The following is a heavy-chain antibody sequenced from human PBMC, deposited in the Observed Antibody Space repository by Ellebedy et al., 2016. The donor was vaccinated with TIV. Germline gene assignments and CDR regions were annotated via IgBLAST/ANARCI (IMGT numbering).Heavy chain of an antibody. V-gene: IGHV3-23*01. J-gene: IGHJ5*02. Sequence: GESLKISCAASGFTFSRHAMSWVRQAPGKGLEWVSAITGGGGGTYYIASVKGRFTISRDNSKNTLYLEMNSLTAEDTAVYFCAKNVRQSSGWSTGVDHWGQGTLVTVSS. CDR3: AKNVRQSSGWSTGVDH. D-gene: IGHD6-19*01. CDR1: GFTFSRHA. CDR2: ITGGGGGT.